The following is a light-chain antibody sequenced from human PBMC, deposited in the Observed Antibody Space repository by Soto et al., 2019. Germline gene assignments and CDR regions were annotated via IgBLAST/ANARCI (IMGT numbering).Light chain of an antibody. CDR1: SSDVGGYNY. Sequence: QSVLTQPASVSGSPGQSITISCTGTSSDVGGYNYVSWYQQHPGKAPKLMIYEVSNRPSGVSNRFSGSKSGNTASLTISGLQAEAEADYYCSSYTSIITLYVFGSGTKVTAL. CDR3: SSYTSIITLYV. CDR2: EVS. V-gene: IGLV2-14*01. J-gene: IGLJ1*01.